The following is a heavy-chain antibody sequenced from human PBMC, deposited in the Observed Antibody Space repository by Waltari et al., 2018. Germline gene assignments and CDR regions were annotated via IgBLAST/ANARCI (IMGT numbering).Heavy chain of an antibody. CDR3: ARVVLLWFGGPYGMDV. J-gene: IGHJ6*02. Sequence: GKGLEWIGEINHRGSTNDNPSLKSRVTISVDTSKNQFSLKLSSVTAADTAVYYCARVVLLWFGGPYGMDVWGQGTTVTVSS. D-gene: IGHD3-10*01. CDR2: INHRGST. V-gene: IGHV4-34*01.